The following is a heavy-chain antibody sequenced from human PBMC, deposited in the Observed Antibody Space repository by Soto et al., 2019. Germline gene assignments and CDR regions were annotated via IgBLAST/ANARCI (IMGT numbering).Heavy chain of an antibody. V-gene: IGHV3-21*02. CDR2: ISSKGSYI. D-gene: IGHD3-10*01. CDR3: GRDRSHYAGVGKIDP. CDR1: GFNFSTYG. Sequence: DVQLVESGGGLVKPGGSLRLSCAASGFNFSTYGMNWARQAPGKGLEWFSSISSKGSYIYYTPSVQGRFTISRYNAKTSVYLQINSLRAEDTAVYYCGRDRSHYAGVGKIDPWGQGTLVAVSS. J-gene: IGHJ5*02.